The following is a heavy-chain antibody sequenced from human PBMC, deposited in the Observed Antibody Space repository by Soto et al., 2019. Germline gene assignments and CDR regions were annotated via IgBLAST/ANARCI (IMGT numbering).Heavy chain of an antibody. Sequence: QVQLVQSGAEVKKPGSSVKVSCKASGGTLSNYDINWVRQAPGQGLEWMGGIIPMLGTTNYAQKYQGRVTIXPDESTTTAYMELSSLRSEDTAVYYCARGSKVTFFGLNSLEHWGQGTLVAVSS. CDR3: ARGSKVTFFGLNSLEH. V-gene: IGHV1-69*05. D-gene: IGHD3-3*01. CDR1: GGTLSNYD. CDR2: IIPMLGTT. J-gene: IGHJ4*02.